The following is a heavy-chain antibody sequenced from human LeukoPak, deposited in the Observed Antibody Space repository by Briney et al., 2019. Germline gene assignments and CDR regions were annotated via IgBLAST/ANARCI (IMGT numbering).Heavy chain of an antibody. CDR3: ARSPTYYYVDV. Sequence: PGGSLRLSCEASGFTFSNYVIHWVRQAPGKGLEWLAVISYDGINKYYADSVKGRFTISRDQSKTTVDLQMDSLGGADTAVYYCARSPTYYYVDVWGKGTTVTVSS. V-gene: IGHV3-30-3*01. CDR2: ISYDGINK. J-gene: IGHJ6*03. CDR1: GFTFSNYV.